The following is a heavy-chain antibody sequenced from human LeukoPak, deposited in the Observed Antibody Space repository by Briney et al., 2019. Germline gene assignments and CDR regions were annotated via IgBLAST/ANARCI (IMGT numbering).Heavy chain of an antibody. J-gene: IGHJ4*02. CDR1: GFIFSSYE. CDR3: TRQDCSGGSCSYVDY. CDR2: INSGDSSI. V-gene: IGHV3-48*03. Sequence: PGGSLRLSCAVSGFIFSSYEMNWVRQAPGKGLEWVSYINSGDSSINYADSVKGRFTISRDNAKNSLYLQMNSLKAEDTAVYYCTRQDCSGGSCSYVDYWGQGTLVTVSS. D-gene: IGHD2-15*01.